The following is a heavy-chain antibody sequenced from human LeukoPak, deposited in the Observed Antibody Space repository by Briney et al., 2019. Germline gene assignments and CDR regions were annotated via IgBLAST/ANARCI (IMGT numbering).Heavy chain of an antibody. D-gene: IGHD2-8*01. Sequence: PGGSLRLSCAASGFTFSTYGMSWVRQAPGKGLEWVSGISGGGGSTYYADSVKGRFTTSRDNSKNTLYLQMNSLRAEDTAVYYCAKGFVLMVYAIRGRYAFDIWGQGTMVTVSS. CDR2: ISGGGGST. CDR1: GFTFSTYG. V-gene: IGHV3-23*01. CDR3: AKGFVLMVYAIRGRYAFDI. J-gene: IGHJ3*02.